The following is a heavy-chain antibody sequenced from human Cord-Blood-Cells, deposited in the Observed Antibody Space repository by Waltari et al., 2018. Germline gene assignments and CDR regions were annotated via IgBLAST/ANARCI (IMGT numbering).Heavy chain of an antibody. Sequence: QVQLVQSGAEVKKPGSSVKVSCKASGGTFSSYAISWVRQAPGQGLEWMGGIIPIFGTATYAQKFQGRVTITADESTSTAYMELSSLRSEDTAVYYCARPSQYCSSTSCYAFDIWGQGTMVTVSS. V-gene: IGHV1-69*01. J-gene: IGHJ3*02. CDR3: ARPSQYCSSTSCYAFDI. D-gene: IGHD2-2*01. CDR2: IIPIFGTA. CDR1: GGTFSSYA.